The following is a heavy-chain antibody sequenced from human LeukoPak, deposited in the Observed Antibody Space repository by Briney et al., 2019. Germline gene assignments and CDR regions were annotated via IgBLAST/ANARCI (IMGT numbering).Heavy chain of an antibody. V-gene: IGHV4-59*01. CDR3: ARGRGGLLRYFDWTDYGMDV. D-gene: IGHD3-9*01. CDR2: IYSSGST. Sequence: PSETLSLTCTVSGGSITSYYWNWIRQPPGKGLEWMGYIYSSGSTNYNPSLKSRVTISVDTSKNQFSLKLSSVTAADTAVYYCARGRGGLLRYFDWTDYGMDVWGQGTTVTVSS. J-gene: IGHJ6*02. CDR1: GGSITSYY.